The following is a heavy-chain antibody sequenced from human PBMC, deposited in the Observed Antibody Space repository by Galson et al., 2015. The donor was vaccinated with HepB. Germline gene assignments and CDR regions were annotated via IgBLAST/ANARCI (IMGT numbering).Heavy chain of an antibody. V-gene: IGHV1-18*01. CDR2: ISAYNGNT. CDR1: GYTFTSYG. D-gene: IGHD3-3*01. Sequence: SVKVSCKASGYTFTSYGITWVRQAPGQGLEWMGWISAYNGNTNYAQKLQDRVTMTKDTSTGTVYMELRSLRSDDTAVYYCARDGRSITIFGVVIPNMGFQDYWGQGTIVTVSS. J-gene: IGHJ4*02. CDR3: ARDGRSITIFGVVIPNMGFQDY.